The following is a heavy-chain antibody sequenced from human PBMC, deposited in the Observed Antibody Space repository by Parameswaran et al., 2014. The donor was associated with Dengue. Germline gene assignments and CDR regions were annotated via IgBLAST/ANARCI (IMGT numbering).Heavy chain of an antibody. CDR2: INPNSGGT. D-gene: IGHD3-22*01. Sequence: WVRQAPGQGLEWMGWINPNSGGTNYAQKFQGRVTMTRDTSISTAYMELSRLRSDDTAVYYCARGVAVITMIVVDTPLDYWGQGTLVTVSS. J-gene: IGHJ4*02. CDR3: ARGVAVITMIVVDTPLDY. V-gene: IGHV1-2*02.